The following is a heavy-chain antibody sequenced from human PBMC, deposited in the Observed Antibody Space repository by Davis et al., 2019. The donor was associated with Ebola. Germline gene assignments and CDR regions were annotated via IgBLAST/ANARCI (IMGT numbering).Heavy chain of an antibody. Sequence: GGSLRLSCAVSGFIVGSAYMSWVRQAPGKGLEWVAIIKQDGSEKYYVDSVKGRFTISRDNAKNSLYLQMSSLRAEDTAVYYCASGYSGYDSPFDYWGQGTLVTVSS. CDR3: ASGYSGYDSPFDY. J-gene: IGHJ4*02. V-gene: IGHV3-7*01. CDR2: IKQDGSEK. D-gene: IGHD5-12*01. CDR1: GFIVGSAY.